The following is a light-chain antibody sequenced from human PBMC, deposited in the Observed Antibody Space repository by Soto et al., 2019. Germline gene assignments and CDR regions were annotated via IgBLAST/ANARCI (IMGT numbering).Light chain of an antibody. CDR2: AAS. J-gene: IGKJ1*01. CDR1: QSISSY. Sequence: DIQMTQSPSSLSASVGDRVTITCRASQSISSYLNWYQQKPGKAPKLLIYAASSLQSGVPTRFSGSGSGTDFTLPISSLLPEDFATDYCEQSYSTPRTFGQGTKVEIK. V-gene: IGKV1-39*01. CDR3: EQSYSTPRT.